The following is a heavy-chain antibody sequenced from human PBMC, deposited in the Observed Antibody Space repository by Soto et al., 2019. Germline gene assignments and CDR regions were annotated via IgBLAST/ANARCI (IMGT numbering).Heavy chain of an antibody. Sequence: PSEPRSLTYSVYGGSFIVYYWSWIRQPPGKGLEWIGEINHSGSTDYNPSLKSRVTISVDTSKNQFSLKLSSVTAADTAVYYCAGGSYDILTGYYIWGQGNLVTVSS. CDR2: INHSGST. CDR3: AGGSYDILTGYYI. J-gene: IGHJ4*02. V-gene: IGHV4-34*01. D-gene: IGHD3-9*01. CDR1: GGSFIVYY.